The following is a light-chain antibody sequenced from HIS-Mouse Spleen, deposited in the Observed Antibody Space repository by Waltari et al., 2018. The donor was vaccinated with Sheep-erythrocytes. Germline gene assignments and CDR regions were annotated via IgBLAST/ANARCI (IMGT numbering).Light chain of an antibody. CDR2: DAS. CDR1: QDLSNY. Sequence: DIQMTQSPSSLSASVGDRVTITCPASQDLSNYLNWNQQKPGKAPKLLIYDASNLETGVPSRFSGSGSGTDFTFTISSLQPEDIATYYCQQYDNLPLTFGGGTKVEIK. J-gene: IGKJ4*01. CDR3: QQYDNLPLT. V-gene: IGKV1-33*01.